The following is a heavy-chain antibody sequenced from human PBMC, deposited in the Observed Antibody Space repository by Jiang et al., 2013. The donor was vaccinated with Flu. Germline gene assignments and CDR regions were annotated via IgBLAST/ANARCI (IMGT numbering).Heavy chain of an antibody. CDR3: ARGDYTIRTFDI. J-gene: IGHJ3*02. D-gene: IGHD4-11*01. Sequence: VQLVESGAEVKKPGSSVKVSCKASGGTFSNSAISWVRQAPGQGLEWMGGIIPIFGTANYAQRFQGRITITADESTSTSYMELSSLRSEDSAVYYCARGDYTIRTFDIWGQGTMVTVSS. CDR2: IIPIFGTA. V-gene: IGHV1-69*01. CDR1: GGTFSNSA.